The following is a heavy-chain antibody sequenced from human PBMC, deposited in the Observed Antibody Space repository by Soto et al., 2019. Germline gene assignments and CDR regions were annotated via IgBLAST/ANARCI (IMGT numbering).Heavy chain of an antibody. J-gene: IGHJ4*02. CDR3: ACNYYDFWSGYYSVGYFDY. CDR1: GGSFSGQY. D-gene: IGHD3-3*01. Sequence: SETLSLTCAVYGGSFSGQYWTWLRQPPGKGLEWVGEITRSGNTNYNPSLKSRVTISVDTSKNQFSLKLSSVTAADTAVYYCACNYYDFWSGYYSVGYFDYWAQGTPVTVSS. V-gene: IGHV4-34*01. CDR2: ITRSGNT.